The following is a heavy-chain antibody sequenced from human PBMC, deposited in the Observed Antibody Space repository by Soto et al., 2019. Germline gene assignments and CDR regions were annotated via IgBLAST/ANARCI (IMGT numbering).Heavy chain of an antibody. CDR1: GGSFSGYY. V-gene: IGHV4-34*01. J-gene: IGHJ6*03. Sequence: SETLSLTCAVYGGSFSGYYWSWIRQPPGKGLEWIGEINHSGSTNYSPSLKSRVTISVDTSKNQFSLKLSSVTAAETAVYYCARAVFGVVISSYYYYMDVWGKGT. D-gene: IGHD3-3*01. CDR3: ARAVFGVVISSYYYYMDV. CDR2: INHSGST.